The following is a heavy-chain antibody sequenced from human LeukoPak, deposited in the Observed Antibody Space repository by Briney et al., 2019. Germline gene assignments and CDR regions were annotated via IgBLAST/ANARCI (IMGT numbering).Heavy chain of an antibody. CDR3: ARGIRAVRGYSGYDYPYYYYYGMDV. CDR2: INHSGST. CDR1: GGSFSGYY. D-gene: IGHD5-12*01. J-gene: IGHJ6*02. V-gene: IGHV4-34*01. Sequence: SETLSLTCAVYGGSFSGYYWSWIRQPPGKGLEWTGEINHSGSTNYNPSLKSRVTISVDTSKNQFSLKLSSVTAADTAVYYCARGIRAVRGYSGYDYPYYYYYGMDVWGQGTTVTVSS.